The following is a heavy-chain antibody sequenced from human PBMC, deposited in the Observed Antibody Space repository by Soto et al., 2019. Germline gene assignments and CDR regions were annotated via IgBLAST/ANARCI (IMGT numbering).Heavy chain of an antibody. CDR2: IYYSGST. J-gene: IGHJ4*02. D-gene: IGHD2-15*01. V-gene: IGHV4-39*01. Sequence: QLQLQESGPGLVKPSETLFLTCTVFSGSISSSSYYWDWIRQPPGKGLEWIGSIYYSGSTNYNPSLKSRVTISVDTSKNQFSLKVSSLTAADTAVYYCARRRQLVAALDYWGQGTLVTVSS. CDR1: SGSISSSSYY. CDR3: ARRRQLVAALDY.